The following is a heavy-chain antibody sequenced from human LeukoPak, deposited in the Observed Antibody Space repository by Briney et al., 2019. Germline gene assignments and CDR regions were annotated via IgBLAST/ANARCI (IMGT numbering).Heavy chain of an antibody. Sequence: GSVKISCKASGDTFTSYDINWVRQATGRRLEWRGWINPNSGNTGYAQKFQGRVTMTRNTSISTAYMELSSLRSEDTAVYYCARFGAVAGRGREVYWGQGTLVTVSS. D-gene: IGHD6-19*01. CDR3: ARFGAVAGRGREVY. CDR1: GDTFTSYD. J-gene: IGHJ4*02. CDR2: INPNSGNT. V-gene: IGHV1-8*01.